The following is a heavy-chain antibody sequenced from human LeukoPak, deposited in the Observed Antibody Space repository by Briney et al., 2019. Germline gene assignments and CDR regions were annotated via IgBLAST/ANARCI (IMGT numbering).Heavy chain of an antibody. CDR2: VFYDGGT. D-gene: IGHD3-22*01. CDR1: GGSISNFY. Sequence: SETLSLTCTVSGGSISNFYWSWVRQPPGKGLEWIGYVFYDGGTRYAASLESRVTISLDTPKNQFTLRLSSVTAADTAFYYCARQPSGHYGKSGYYPYYFDYWGQGALVTVSS. CDR3: ARQPSGHYGKSGYYPYYFDY. J-gene: IGHJ4*02. V-gene: IGHV4-59*08.